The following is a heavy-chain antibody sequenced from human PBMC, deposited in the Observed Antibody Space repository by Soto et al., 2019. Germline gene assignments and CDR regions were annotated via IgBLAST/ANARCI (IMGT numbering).Heavy chain of an antibody. V-gene: IGHV4-30-2*01. Sequence: SETLSLTCAVSGGSISSGGYSWSWIRQPPGKGLEWIGYMYHSGSTYYNPSLKSRVTISIDRSRNQFSLKLTSVIAADTAVYYCARMGYFDWLSPPGTPFDPWGQGTLVTVSS. CDR2: MYHSGST. CDR3: ARMGYFDWLSPPGTPFDP. CDR1: GGSISSGGYS. D-gene: IGHD3-9*01. J-gene: IGHJ5*02.